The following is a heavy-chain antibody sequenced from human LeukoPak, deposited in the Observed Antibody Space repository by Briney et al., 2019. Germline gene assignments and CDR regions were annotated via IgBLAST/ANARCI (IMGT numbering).Heavy chain of an antibody. D-gene: IGHD3-3*01. Sequence: ASVKVSCKASGYTFTSYDINWVRQATGQGLEWMGWMNPNSGNTGYAQKFQGRVTMTRNTSISTAYMELSSLRSEDTAVYYCARGHRLRGAYYDFWSGYPKPVDSYYYYGMDVWGQGTTVTVSS. CDR1: GYTFTSYD. CDR3: ARGHRLRGAYYDFWSGYPKPVDSYYYYGMDV. J-gene: IGHJ6*02. V-gene: IGHV1-8*01. CDR2: MNPNSGNT.